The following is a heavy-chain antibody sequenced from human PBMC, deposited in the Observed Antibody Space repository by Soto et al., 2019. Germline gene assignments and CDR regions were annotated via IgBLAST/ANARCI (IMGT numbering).Heavy chain of an antibody. V-gene: IGHV3-30*04. J-gene: IGHJ4*02. CDR2: VSYDESHK. CDR3: ARPLTTGTNTNFAY. Sequence: GGSLRLSCAASGFTFDSYAVHWVRQAPGKGLEWVAIVSYDESHKYYADSVKGRFTISRDNSKNTLYLQMSSLRAEDTAVYYCARPLTTGTNTNFAYWGQGTLVTVSS. CDR1: GFTFDSYA. D-gene: IGHD4-17*01.